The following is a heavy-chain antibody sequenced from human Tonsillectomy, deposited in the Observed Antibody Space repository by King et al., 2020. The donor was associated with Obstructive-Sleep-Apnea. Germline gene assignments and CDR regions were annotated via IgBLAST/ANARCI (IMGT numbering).Heavy chain of an antibody. D-gene: IGHD6-19*01. Sequence: QLVQSGAEVKKPGESLKISCKGSGYSFTTYWIGWVRQMPGKGLEWMGSIYPGDSDTRYSPSFHGQVTISVDKSISTAYLQWNSLKAADTAMYFCARQASGWSPFDYWGQGTLVTVSS. CDR3: ARQASGWSPFDY. CDR1: GYSFTTYW. J-gene: IGHJ4*02. CDR2: IYPGDSDT. V-gene: IGHV5-51*01.